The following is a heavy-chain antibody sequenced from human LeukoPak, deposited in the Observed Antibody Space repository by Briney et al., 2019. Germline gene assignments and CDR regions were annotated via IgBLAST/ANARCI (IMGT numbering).Heavy chain of an antibody. J-gene: IGHJ4*02. CDR2: VHASGTI. Sequence: SQTLSLTCTVSGGSISSGVYHWSWFRQPAGKGLQWIGRVHASGTINYNPSLNSRVTISVDTSRTQFSLKVTSMTAADTAVYYCARDPVDGFGFHDYWGQGTLVTVSS. D-gene: IGHD6-19*01. CDR3: ARDPVDGFGFHDY. CDR1: GGSISSGVYH. V-gene: IGHV4-61*02.